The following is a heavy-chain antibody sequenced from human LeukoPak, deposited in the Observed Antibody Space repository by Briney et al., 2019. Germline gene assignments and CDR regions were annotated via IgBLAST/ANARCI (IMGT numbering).Heavy chain of an antibody. Sequence: SETLSLTCAVYGGSFSGYYWSWIRQPPGKGLEWIGEINHSGSTNYNPSLKSRVTISVDASKNQFSLKLSSVTAADTAVYYCARGNDYVWGSYRDFDYWGQGTLVTVSS. D-gene: IGHD3-16*02. J-gene: IGHJ4*02. V-gene: IGHV4-34*01. CDR2: INHSGST. CDR1: GGSFSGYY. CDR3: ARGNDYVWGSYRDFDY.